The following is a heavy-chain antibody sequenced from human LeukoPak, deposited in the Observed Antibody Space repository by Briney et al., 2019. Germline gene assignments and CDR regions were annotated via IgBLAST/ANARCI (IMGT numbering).Heavy chain of an antibody. CDR1: GGSFSGYY. CDR2: INHSGST. Sequence: PSETLSLTCAVYGGSFSGYYWSWIRQPPGKGLEWIGEINHSGSTNYNPSLKSRVTISVDTSKNQFSLKLSSVTAADTAVYYCARGLDSGDDFWYYYYGMDVWGQGTTVTVSS. D-gene: IGHD5-12*01. V-gene: IGHV4-34*01. CDR3: ARGLDSGDDFWYYYYGMDV. J-gene: IGHJ6*02.